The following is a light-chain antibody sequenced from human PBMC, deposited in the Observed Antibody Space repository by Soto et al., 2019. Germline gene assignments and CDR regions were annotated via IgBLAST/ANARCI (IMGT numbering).Light chain of an antibody. CDR2: DAS. CDR1: QSVSSY. CDR3: QQRTT. Sequence: MVLTQSPGTLTLSPGERATTSCRASQSVSSYLAWYQQKAGQAPRRLIYDASNRATGIQARFSGSGSGTDFTLTISSLEPEDFAVYYCQQRTTFGQGTKV. V-gene: IGKV3-11*01. J-gene: IGKJ1*01.